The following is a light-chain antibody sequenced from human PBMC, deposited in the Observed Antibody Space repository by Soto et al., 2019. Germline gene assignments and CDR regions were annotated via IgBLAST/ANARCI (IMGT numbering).Light chain of an antibody. CDR1: QSLLQSNGYDY. CDR3: MPSQQSPPT. V-gene: IGKV2-28*01. CDR2: FGS. Sequence: DIVMTQSPLSQPVTPGEPASISCSSSQSLLQSNGYDYLDWYLQKPGQSPQLLIYFGSYRASGVPDRFSGSGSGTDFTLKIRRVEAEDVGVYYCMPSQQSPPTFGQGTKVEI. J-gene: IGKJ1*01.